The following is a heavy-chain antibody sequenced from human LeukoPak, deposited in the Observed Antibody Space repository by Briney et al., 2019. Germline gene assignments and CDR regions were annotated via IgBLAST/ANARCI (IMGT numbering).Heavy chain of an antibody. CDR1: GGSFSGYY. CDR2: INHSGST. D-gene: IGHD4-17*01. J-gene: IGHJ6*02. Sequence: SETLSLTCAVPGGSFSGYYWSWIRQPPGKGLEWIGEINHSGSTNCNPSLKSRVTISVDPSKNQFSLELSSVTAADTAVYYCARGYGDYAFGYYYYYGMDVWGQGTTVTVSS. V-gene: IGHV4-34*01. CDR3: ARGYGDYAFGYYYYYGMDV.